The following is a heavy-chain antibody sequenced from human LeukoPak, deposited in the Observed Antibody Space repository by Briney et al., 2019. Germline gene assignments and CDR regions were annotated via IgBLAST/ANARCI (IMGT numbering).Heavy chain of an antibody. CDR1: GFTFTNAW. J-gene: IGHJ1*01. CDR3: ATAPPYGYGYIQH. V-gene: IGHV3-15*07. CDR2: IKSKTDGGTT. D-gene: IGHD5-18*01. Sequence: PGGSLRLSCAASGFTFTNAWMNWVRQAPGKGLEWVGHIKSKTDGGTTDYATPVKGRFTISRDDSKNTLSLQMNSLKTEDTAVYYCATAPPYGYGYIQHWGQGTLLTVSS.